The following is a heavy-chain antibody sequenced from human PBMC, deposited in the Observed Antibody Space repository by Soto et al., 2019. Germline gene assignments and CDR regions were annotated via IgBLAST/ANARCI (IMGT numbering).Heavy chain of an antibody. CDR2: IKSDGSPT. D-gene: IGHD2-21*01. CDR1: GITASSFY. CDR3: VHFGGTSAY. J-gene: IGHJ4*02. V-gene: IGHV3-74*01. Sequence: EVQLVESGGGLVQPGGSLRLSCAASGITASSFYMHWVRQAPGKGLMWVSRIKSDGSPTNYADSVKGRFTISRDNAKNTLYLLMNILRVEDTAIYYCVHFGGTSAYWGQGTLVTVSS.